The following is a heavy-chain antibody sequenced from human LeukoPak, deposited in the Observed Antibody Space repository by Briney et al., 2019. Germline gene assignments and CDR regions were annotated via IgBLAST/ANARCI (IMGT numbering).Heavy chain of an antibody. J-gene: IGHJ4*02. CDR2: IYSGGST. Sequence: GGSLRLSCAASGFTVSSNYMSWVRQAPGKGLEWVSVIYSGGSTYYADSVKGRFTISRDNSKNTLYLQMNSLRAEGTAVYYCARGRKRLRSIFSPFDYWGQGTLVTVSS. CDR1: GFTVSSNY. D-gene: IGHD6-25*01. V-gene: IGHV3-66*01. CDR3: ARGRKRLRSIFSPFDY.